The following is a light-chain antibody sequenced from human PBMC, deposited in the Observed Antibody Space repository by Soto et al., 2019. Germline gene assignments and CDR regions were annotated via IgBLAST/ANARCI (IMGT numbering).Light chain of an antibody. Sequence: DIQMTQSPSTLSASVGDRVTITCRASQTIYDWLAWYQQKPGKAPKLLIYKTSNLQSGVTSRFSGSASGTDFTLTISSLQPDDFATYYCQQYNIYWTFGQGTKVEIK. CDR3: QQYNIYWT. CDR2: KTS. J-gene: IGKJ1*01. V-gene: IGKV1-5*03. CDR1: QTIYDW.